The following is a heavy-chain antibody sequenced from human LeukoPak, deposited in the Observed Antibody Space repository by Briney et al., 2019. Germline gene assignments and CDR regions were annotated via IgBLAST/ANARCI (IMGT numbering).Heavy chain of an antibody. CDR1: GFTVSSNY. D-gene: IGHD2-2*01. Sequence: GGSLRLSCAASGFTVSSNYMSWVRQAPGKGLEWVSGIYSGGSTYYADSVKGRVTISRDNSKNTLYLQMNSLRAEDTAVYYCARDPSSPTYYYYYMDVWSKGTTVTVPS. V-gene: IGHV3-53*01. CDR2: IYSGGST. J-gene: IGHJ6*03. CDR3: ARDPSSPTYYYYYMDV.